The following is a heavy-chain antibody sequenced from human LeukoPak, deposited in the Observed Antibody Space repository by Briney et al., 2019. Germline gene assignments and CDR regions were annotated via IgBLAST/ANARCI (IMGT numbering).Heavy chain of an antibody. J-gene: IGHJ4*02. CDR3: ARSHKAMAGEGLFDY. Sequence: PSETLSLTCTVSGGSISSYYWSWIRQPPGKGLEWIGYIYYSENTNYNPSLKSRVTISVDTSKNQFSLKLSSVIAADTAVYHCARSHKAMAGEGLFDYWGQGTLVTVSS. D-gene: IGHD5-18*01. CDR2: IYYSENT. CDR1: GGSISSYY. V-gene: IGHV4-59*01.